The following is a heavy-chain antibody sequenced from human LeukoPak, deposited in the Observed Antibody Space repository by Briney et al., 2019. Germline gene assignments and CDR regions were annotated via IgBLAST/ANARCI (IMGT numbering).Heavy chain of an antibody. J-gene: IGHJ4*02. CDR2: IYYSGST. D-gene: IGHD6-6*01. Sequence: EASETLSLTCTVSGGSISSSSYYWGWIRQPPGKGLEWIGSIYYSGSTYYNPSLKSRVTISVDTSKNQFSLKLSSVTAADTAVYYCARDAIAASSFDYWGQGTLVTVSS. CDR1: GGSISSSSYY. CDR3: ARDAIAASSFDY. V-gene: IGHV4-39*07.